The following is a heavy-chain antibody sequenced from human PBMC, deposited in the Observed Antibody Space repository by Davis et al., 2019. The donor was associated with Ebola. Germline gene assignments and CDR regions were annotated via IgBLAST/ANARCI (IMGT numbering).Heavy chain of an antibody. CDR2: VYSTGNA. CDR1: PGSIKSGYYY. Sequence: PSETLSLTCTVSPGSIKSGYYYWSWVRQHPDKSLEWIGYVYSTGNAFYNPSLNSRATISIDTSKNQFSLNLTSVTVADTAIYYCSRETYTRDLSTGHSWFDPWGQGTLVTVSS. V-gene: IGHV4-31*03. CDR3: SRETYTRDLSTGHSWFDP. D-gene: IGHD3/OR15-3a*01. J-gene: IGHJ5*02.